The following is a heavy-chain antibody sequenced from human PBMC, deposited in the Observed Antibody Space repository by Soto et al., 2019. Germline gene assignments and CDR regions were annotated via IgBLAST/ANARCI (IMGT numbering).Heavy chain of an antibody. CDR2: IYYSGIT. CDR1: GGSIRSYY. CDR3: ARAYGANCFDF. J-gene: IGHJ4*02. V-gene: IGHV4-59*01. Sequence: QVQLQESGPGLVKPSETLSLTCTVSGGSIRSYYWSWIRQPPGKGLEWIGYIYYSGITNYNPSLKSRVTISVDTSKNQFSLKLSSVTAADTAVYYCARAYGANCFDFWGQGTLVTVSS. D-gene: IGHD4-17*01.